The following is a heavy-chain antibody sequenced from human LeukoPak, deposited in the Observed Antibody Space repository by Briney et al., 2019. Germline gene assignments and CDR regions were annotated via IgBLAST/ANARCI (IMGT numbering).Heavy chain of an antibody. Sequence: PGGSLRLSCAASGFTFSSYWMHWVRQPPGKGLVWVSRTNSDGNSTRYADSVKGRSTISRDNAKNTLYLQMNSLRAEDTAVYYCARNHQADYWGQGILVTVSS. D-gene: IGHD2-2*01. V-gene: IGHV3-74*01. J-gene: IGHJ4*02. CDR1: GFTFSSYW. CDR3: ARNHQADY. CDR2: TNSDGNST.